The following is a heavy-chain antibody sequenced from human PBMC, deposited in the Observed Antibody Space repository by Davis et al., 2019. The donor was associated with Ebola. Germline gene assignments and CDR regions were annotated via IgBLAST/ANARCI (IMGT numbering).Heavy chain of an antibody. D-gene: IGHD1-14*01. CDR3: AREREPDWYFDL. Sequence: PGGSLRLSCTVSGYSISSHYWSWIRQSPGKGLEWVGYIYYSGTTNYNPSLKSRVSISVDTSKNQFSLKLSSVTAADTAVYYCAREREPDWYFDLWGRGTLVTVSS. CDR1: GYSISSHY. CDR2: IYYSGTT. J-gene: IGHJ2*01. V-gene: IGHV4-59*11.